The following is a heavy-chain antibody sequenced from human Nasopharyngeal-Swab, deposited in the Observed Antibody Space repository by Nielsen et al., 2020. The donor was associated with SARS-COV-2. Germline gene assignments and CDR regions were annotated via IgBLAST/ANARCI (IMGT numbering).Heavy chain of an antibody. V-gene: IGHV3-74*01. Sequence: GESLKISCEASRFTFSSDWMQWVRQAQRKGVVGVSRIKSDGSSTSYADSVKGRFTISRDNAKNTLYLQMNSLRAEDTAVYYCARDRKAYYDILTGYHPYYYYGMDVWGQGTTVTVSS. J-gene: IGHJ6*02. CDR2: IKSDGSST. CDR1: RFTFSSDW. D-gene: IGHD3-9*01. CDR3: ARDRKAYYDILTGYHPYYYYGMDV.